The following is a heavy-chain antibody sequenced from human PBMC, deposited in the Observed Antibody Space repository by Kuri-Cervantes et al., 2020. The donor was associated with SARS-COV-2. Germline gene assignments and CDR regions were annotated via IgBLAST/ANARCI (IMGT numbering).Heavy chain of an antibody. V-gene: IGHV3-48*02. Sequence: LSLTCAASGFTLSSYSMNWVRQAPGKGLEWVSYISSSSSTIYYADSVKGRFTISRDNAKNSLYLQMNSLRDEDPAVYYCARDLLNVWSGYYYYYGMDVWGQGTTVTVSS. CDR1: GFTLSSYS. CDR3: ARDLLNVWSGYYYYYGMDV. CDR2: ISSSSSTI. J-gene: IGHJ6*02. D-gene: IGHD3-3*01.